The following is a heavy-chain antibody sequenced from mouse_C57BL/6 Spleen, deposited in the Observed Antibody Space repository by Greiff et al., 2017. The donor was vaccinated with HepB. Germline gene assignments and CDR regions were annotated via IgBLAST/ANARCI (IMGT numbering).Heavy chain of an antibody. CDR3: ARRVYDYDKEAAWFAY. CDR2: INPNNGGT. J-gene: IGHJ3*01. Sequence: EVQLQQSGPELVKPGASVKISCKASGYTFTDYYMNWVKQSHGKSLEWIGDINPNNGGTSYNQKFKGKATLTVDKSSSTAYMELRSLTSEDSAVYYCARRVYDYDKEAAWFAYWGQGTLVTVSA. D-gene: IGHD2-4*01. CDR1: GYTFTDYY. V-gene: IGHV1-26*01.